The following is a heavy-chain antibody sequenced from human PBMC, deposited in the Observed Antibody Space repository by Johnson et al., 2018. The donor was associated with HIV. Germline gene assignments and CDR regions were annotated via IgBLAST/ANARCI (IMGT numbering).Heavy chain of an antibody. V-gene: IGHV3-30*04. D-gene: IGHD2/OR15-2a*01. Sequence: VQLVESGGGVVQPGRSLRLSCAASGFTFSSYAMHWVRQAPGKGLEWVAVISYDGRNKFYAESVKGRFTISRDNSQNTLYLQMNSLRAEDTAVFYCARARNIWYDFYDFDIWGQGTMVTVSS. J-gene: IGHJ3*02. CDR2: ISYDGRNK. CDR3: ARARNIWYDFYDFDI. CDR1: GFTFSSYA.